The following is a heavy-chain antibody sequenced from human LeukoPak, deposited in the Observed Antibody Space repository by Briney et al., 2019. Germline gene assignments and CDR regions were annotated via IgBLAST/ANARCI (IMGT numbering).Heavy chain of an antibody. V-gene: IGHV1-18*01. Sequence: ASVKVSWKASGYTFTSYGISWVRRAPGQGLEWMGWISAYNGNTNYAQKLQGRVTMTTDTSTSTAYMELRSLRSDDTAVYYCARHLRSGYDFDYWGQGTLVTVSS. J-gene: IGHJ4*02. CDR1: GYTFTSYG. CDR3: ARHLRSGYDFDY. D-gene: IGHD5-12*01. CDR2: ISAYNGNT.